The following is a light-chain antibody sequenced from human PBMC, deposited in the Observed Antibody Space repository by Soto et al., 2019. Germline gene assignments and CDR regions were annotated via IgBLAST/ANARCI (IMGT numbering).Light chain of an antibody. V-gene: IGKV1D-13*01. Sequence: AIPLTQSPSSLSASVGDRVTITCRASQGIRSALTWYQQKPGKPPNVLIYDASSLESGVPPRFRGSGSGTDFTLTISSLQPEDFATYYCQQFSNSPLTFGGGTKVEIK. J-gene: IGKJ4*01. CDR3: QQFSNSPLT. CDR1: QGIRSA. CDR2: DAS.